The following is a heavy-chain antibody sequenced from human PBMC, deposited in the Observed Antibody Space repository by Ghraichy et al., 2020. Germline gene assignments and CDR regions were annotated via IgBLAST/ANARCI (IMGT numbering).Heavy chain of an antibody. CDR3: GNFNPYEFWGGYFHGPVQH. CDR2: ISGSGGTT. CDR1: GFTFSSYA. J-gene: IGHJ1*01. V-gene: IGHV3-23*01. D-gene: IGHD3-3*01. Sequence: GASLRLSCAASGFTFSSYAMSWVRQAPGKGLEWVSAISGSGGTTYYADSVKGRFTISRDNSKNTLYLQMNSLRVEDTAVYYCGNFNPYEFWGGYFHGPVQHWGQCTLITVSP.